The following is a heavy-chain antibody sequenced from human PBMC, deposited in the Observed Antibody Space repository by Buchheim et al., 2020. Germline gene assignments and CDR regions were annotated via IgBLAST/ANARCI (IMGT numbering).Heavy chain of an antibody. CDR1: GFTFSSYA. CDR2: ISGSGGRT. D-gene: IGHD3-10*01. V-gene: IGHV3-23*04. J-gene: IGHJ4*02. Sequence: VQLVESGGGVVQPGRSLRLSCAASGFTFSSYAMSWVRQAPGKGLEWVSTISGSGGRTFYADSVKGRFTISRDNSKNMLYLQMNSLRAEDTAVYYCAKDPLSDSGSYYHFDYWGQGIL. CDR3: AKDPLSDSGSYYHFDY.